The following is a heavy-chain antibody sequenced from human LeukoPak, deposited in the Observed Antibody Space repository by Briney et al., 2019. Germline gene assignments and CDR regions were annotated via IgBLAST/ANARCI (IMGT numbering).Heavy chain of an antibody. D-gene: IGHD3-10*01. J-gene: IGHJ5*02. CDR1: GFTFTNAW. Sequence: GGSLRLSCAASGFTFTNAWMYWVRQAPGKGLEWVGRIKSKTDGGTSDYAAPVTGRFTISRDDSKSTLYLEMNSLKTEDTGVYYCSTLWYGAWGQGALVTVSS. CDR2: IKSKTDGGTS. V-gene: IGHV3-15*01. CDR3: STLWYGA.